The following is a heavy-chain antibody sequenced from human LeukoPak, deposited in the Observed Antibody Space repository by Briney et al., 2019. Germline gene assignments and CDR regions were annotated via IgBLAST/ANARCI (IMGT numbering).Heavy chain of an antibody. J-gene: IGHJ6*03. CDR2: IRYDGSIK. D-gene: IGHD3-10*01. CDR3: AKDGLGGFGDYMDV. Sequence: SCKASGGTFSSYGMHWVRQAPGKGLFWVAFIRYDGSIKYYADSVKGRFTISRDNSKNTLYLQMNSLRAEDTAVYYCAKDGLGGFGDYMDVWGKGATVTISS. V-gene: IGHV3-30*02. CDR1: GGTFSSYG.